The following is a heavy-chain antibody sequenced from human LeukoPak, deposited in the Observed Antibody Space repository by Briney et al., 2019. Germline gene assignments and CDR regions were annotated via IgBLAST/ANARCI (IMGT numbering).Heavy chain of an antibody. J-gene: IGHJ6*03. CDR2: ISYDGSNK. CDR3: AREIRAWPRAPGGYYYYMDV. Sequence: GRSLRLSCAASGFTFSSYAMHWVRQAPGKGLEWVAVISYDGSNKYYADSVKGRFTISRDNSKNTLYLQMNSLRAEDTAVYYCAREIRAWPRAPGGYYYYMDVWGKGTTVTVSS. D-gene: IGHD5-12*01. V-gene: IGHV3-30*01. CDR1: GFTFSSYA.